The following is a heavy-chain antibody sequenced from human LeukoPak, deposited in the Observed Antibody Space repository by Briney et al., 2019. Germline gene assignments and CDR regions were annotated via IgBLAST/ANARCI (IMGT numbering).Heavy chain of an antibody. V-gene: IGHV3-33*01. CDR1: GLTFSSYG. D-gene: IGHD3-22*01. CDR2: IWYDGSNK. CDR3: ARAGGYYDSSRYIFNGYYFDY. Sequence: GGSLRLSCAASGLTFSSYGMHWVRQAPGKGLEWVAVIWYDGSNKYYADSVKGRFTISRDNSKNTLYLQMNSLRAEDTAVYYCARAGGYYDSSRYIFNGYYFDYWGQGTLVTVSS. J-gene: IGHJ4*02.